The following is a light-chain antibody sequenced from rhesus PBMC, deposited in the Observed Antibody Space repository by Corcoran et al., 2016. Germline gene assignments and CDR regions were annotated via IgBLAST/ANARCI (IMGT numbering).Light chain of an antibody. CDR2: AAT. CDR3: QHGYGIPWT. J-gene: IGKJ1*01. CDR1: LGISNN. V-gene: IGKV1S17*01. Sequence: DIQMTQSPSSLSASVGDRVTTTCQTRLGISNNLAWYQQKPGKDPKLLIKAATTLQSGVPSRFSGNGAGTDFTLTIHSLQPEDFATYYCQHGYGIPWTFGQGTKVDIK.